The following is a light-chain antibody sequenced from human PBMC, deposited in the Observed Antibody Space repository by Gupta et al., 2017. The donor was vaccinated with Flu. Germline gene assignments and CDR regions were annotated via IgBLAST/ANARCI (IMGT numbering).Light chain of an antibody. V-gene: IGKV3-15*01. J-gene: IGKJ4*01. CDR1: QSVTSN. CDR2: GAS. CDR3: LQDTNWPLT. Sequence: EIVMTPSPFILSLSPGEISTLSCRASQSVTSNLAWYQHKPGQAPRLLIFGASARATGVPGRFSGSGSGTEFTLNISSLQSEDFAVYYCLQDTNWPLTFGRGTKVEIK.